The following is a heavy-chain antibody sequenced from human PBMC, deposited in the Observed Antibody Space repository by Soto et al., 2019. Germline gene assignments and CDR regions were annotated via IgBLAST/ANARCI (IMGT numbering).Heavy chain of an antibody. Sequence: ASVKVSRKASGSTFTSSAMHSVRQAPGQRLAWLGWINAGNGNTKYSQKFQGRVTITRDTSASTAYMELSSLRSEDTAVYYCARDPSYYGMDVWGQWTTVIVSS. CDR2: INAGNGNT. CDR3: ARDPSYYGMDV. CDR1: GSTFTSSA. J-gene: IGHJ6*02. V-gene: IGHV1-3*01.